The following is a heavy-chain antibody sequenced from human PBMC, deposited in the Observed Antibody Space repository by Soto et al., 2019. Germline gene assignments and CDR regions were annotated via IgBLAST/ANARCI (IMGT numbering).Heavy chain of an antibody. V-gene: IGHV3-23*01. D-gene: IGHD5-12*01. Sequence: GGSLRLSCAASGFTFSSYAMSWVRQAPGKGLEWVSAISGSGGSTYYADSVKGRFTISRDNSKNTLYLQMNSLRAEDTAVYYCASCGYSGYDLTDYYYYGMDVWGQGTTVTVSS. J-gene: IGHJ6*02. CDR3: ASCGYSGYDLTDYYYYGMDV. CDR1: GFTFSSYA. CDR2: ISGSGGST.